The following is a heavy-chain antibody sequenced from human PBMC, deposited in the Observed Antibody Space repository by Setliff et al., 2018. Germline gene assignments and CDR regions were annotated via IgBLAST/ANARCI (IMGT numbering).Heavy chain of an antibody. Sequence: GASVKVSCKASGYTFTSYAMHWVRQAPGQRLEWMGWINAGNGNTKYSQKFRGRVTITADTSASTTYMALSSLRSEDTAVYYCAKDNGGNPDCDYWGQGTLVTVSS. J-gene: IGHJ4*02. CDR3: AKDNGGNPDCDY. CDR2: INAGNGNT. CDR1: GYTFTSYA. D-gene: IGHD2-15*01. V-gene: IGHV1-3*01.